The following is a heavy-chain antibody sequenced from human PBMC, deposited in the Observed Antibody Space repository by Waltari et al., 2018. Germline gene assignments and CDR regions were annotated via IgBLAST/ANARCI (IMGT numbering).Heavy chain of an antibody. Sequence: EVQLLESGGGLVQPGGSLRLSCAASGFTFSSYAMSWVRQAPGKGLEWVSAISGSGGSTYYADSVKGRFTISRDKSKNTLYLQMNSRRAEDTAVYYCAKGDLYGDYQSGDWFDPWGQGTLVTVSS. J-gene: IGHJ5*02. D-gene: IGHD4-17*01. CDR1: GFTFSSYA. CDR3: AKGDLYGDYQSGDWFDP. V-gene: IGHV3-23*01. CDR2: ISGSGGST.